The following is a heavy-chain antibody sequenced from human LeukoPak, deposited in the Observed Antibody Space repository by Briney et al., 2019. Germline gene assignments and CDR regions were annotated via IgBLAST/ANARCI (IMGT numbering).Heavy chain of an antibody. Sequence: GGSLRLSCAASGFTFSDYAMNWVRQAPGKGLEWVSTISGSGGTTYYADSVKGRFTISRDNSKNTLYLQMNSLVAEDTAIYYCAKGREPYRFHYWGQGTLVTVSS. CDR1: GFTFSDYA. CDR2: ISGSGGTT. CDR3: AKGREPYRFHY. J-gene: IGHJ4*02. D-gene: IGHD1-26*01. V-gene: IGHV3-23*01.